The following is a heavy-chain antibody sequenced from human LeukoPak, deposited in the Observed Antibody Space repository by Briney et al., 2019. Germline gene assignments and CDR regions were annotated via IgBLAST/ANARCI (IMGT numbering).Heavy chain of an antibody. CDR3: AKDYYDSSGYFFDY. V-gene: IGHV3-23*01. D-gene: IGHD3-22*01. CDR1: GFTFSSYA. Sequence: PGGSLRLSCAASGFTFSSYAMSWVRQAPGKGLEWVSAISGSGGSTYYADSVKGRFTISRDNSKSTLYLQMNSLRAEDTAVYYCAKDYYDSSGYFFDYWGQGTLVTVSS. CDR2: ISGSGGST. J-gene: IGHJ4*02.